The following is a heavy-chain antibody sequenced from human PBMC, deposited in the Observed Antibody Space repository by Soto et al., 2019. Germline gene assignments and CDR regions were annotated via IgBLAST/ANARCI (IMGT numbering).Heavy chain of an antibody. CDR3: ARRGYSYGPTIDY. Sequence: EVQLVESGGGFVQPGGSLRLSCAASGFTFSTDSMHWVRQAPGKGLEWGSYISGSSTTIYYADSVKGRFTISRDNAKSSLYLQMDSLRDEDTAVYYCARRGYSYGPTIDYWGQGTLVTVSS. V-gene: IGHV3-48*02. D-gene: IGHD5-18*01. CDR1: GFTFSTDS. J-gene: IGHJ4*02. CDR2: ISGSSTTI.